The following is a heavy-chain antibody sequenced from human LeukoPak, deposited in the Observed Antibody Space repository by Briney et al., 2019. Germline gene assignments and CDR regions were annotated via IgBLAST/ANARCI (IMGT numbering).Heavy chain of an antibody. CDR3: ARGSFDY. V-gene: IGHV1-2*02. J-gene: IGHJ4*02. CDR2: INPNSGGT. Sequence: ASVKVSCKASGYTFTSYGISWVRQAPGQGLEWMGWINPNSGGTDYAPKFQGRISLTRDTSINTAYMELSRLRSDDSAVYFCARGSFDYWGQGTLVTVSS. CDR1: GYTFTSYG.